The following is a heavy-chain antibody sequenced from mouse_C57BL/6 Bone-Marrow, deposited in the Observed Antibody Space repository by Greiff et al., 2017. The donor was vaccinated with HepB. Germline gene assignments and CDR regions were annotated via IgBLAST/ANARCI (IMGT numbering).Heavy chain of an antibody. Sequence: VKLQQPGAELVKPGASVKVSCKASGYTFTSYWMHWVKQRPGQGLEWIGRIHPSDSDTNYNQKLKGKATLTVDKSYSTAYMKLSSLTSEDSAVYYCAIEGYYGSSSYAMYYWGQGTSVTVSS. CDR2: IHPSDSDT. J-gene: IGHJ4*01. CDR1: GYTFTSYW. D-gene: IGHD1-1*01. CDR3: AIEGYYGSSSYAMYY. V-gene: IGHV1-74*01.